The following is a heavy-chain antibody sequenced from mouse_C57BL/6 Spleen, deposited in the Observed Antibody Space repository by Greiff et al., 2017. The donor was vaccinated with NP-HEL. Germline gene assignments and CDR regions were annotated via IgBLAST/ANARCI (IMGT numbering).Heavy chain of an antibody. CDR3: ARDRYYGVDY. J-gene: IGHJ2*01. D-gene: IGHD1-1*01. CDR1: GYSITSGYY. CDR2: ISYDGSN. Sequence: VQLQQSGPGLVKPSQSLSLTCSVTGYSITSGYYWNWIRQFPGNKLEWMGYISYDGSNNYNPSLKNRISITRDTSKNQFFLKLNSVTTEDTATYYCARDRYYGVDYWGQGTTLTVSS. V-gene: IGHV3-6*01.